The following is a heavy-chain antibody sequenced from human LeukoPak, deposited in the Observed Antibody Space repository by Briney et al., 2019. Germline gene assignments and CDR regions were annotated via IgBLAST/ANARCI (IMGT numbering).Heavy chain of an antibody. CDR3: ARVGWRLSGSVDY. V-gene: IGHV4-39*07. CDR1: GGSISSSSYY. Sequence: PSETLSLTCTVSGGSISSSSYYWGWIRQPPGTGLEWVGSIYYSGSTYYNPSLKSRVTISVDTSKNQFSLKLSSVTAADTAVYYCARVGWRLSGSVDYWGQGTLVTVSS. CDR2: IYYSGST. J-gene: IGHJ4*02. D-gene: IGHD6-6*01.